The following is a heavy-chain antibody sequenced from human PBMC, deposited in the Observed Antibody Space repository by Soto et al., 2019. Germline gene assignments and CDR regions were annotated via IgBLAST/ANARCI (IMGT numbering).Heavy chain of an antibody. D-gene: IGHD3-10*01. CDR2: INHSGST. J-gene: IGHJ6*03. CDR3: ASTTYYYGSGSYYNPRGYYYYMDV. CDR1: GGSFSGYY. V-gene: IGHV4-34*01. Sequence: SETLSLTCAVYGGSFSGYYWSWIRQPPGKGLEWIGEINHSGSTNYNPSIKSPVTLSVDTSKNQFSLKLSSVTAADTAVYYCASTTYYYGSGSYYNPRGYYYYMDVWGKGTTVTVSS.